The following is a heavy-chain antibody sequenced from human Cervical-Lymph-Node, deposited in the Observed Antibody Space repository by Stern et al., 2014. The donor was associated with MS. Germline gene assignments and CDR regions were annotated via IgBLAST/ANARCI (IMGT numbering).Heavy chain of an antibody. CDR2: IYYSGST. V-gene: IGHV4-59*01. CDR3: ARGRNSSPYYFDY. Sequence: QLQLQESGPGLVQPSETLSLTCTVSGGSLSSYYWSWIRQPPGQGLEWIGYIYYSGSTDYNPSLKSRVTISVDPSKNQFSLKLSSVTAADTAVYYCARGRNSSPYYFDYWGQGTLVTVSS. J-gene: IGHJ4*02. CDR1: GGSLSSYY. D-gene: IGHD6-13*01.